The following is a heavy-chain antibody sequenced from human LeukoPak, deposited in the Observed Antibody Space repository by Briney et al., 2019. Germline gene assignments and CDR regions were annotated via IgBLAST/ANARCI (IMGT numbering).Heavy chain of an antibody. V-gene: IGHV3-48*04. CDR1: GFTFSSYS. D-gene: IGHD2-15*01. CDR2: IGGSRSGGSRSII. Sequence: GGSLRLSCAASGFTFSSYSMNWFRQAPGKGLEWVSYIGGSRSGGSRSIIYYADSVKGRFTISRDNAKNSLYLQMNILRAEDTAVYYCARDSTYATRFDYWGQGILVTVSS. CDR3: ARDSTYATRFDY. J-gene: IGHJ4*02.